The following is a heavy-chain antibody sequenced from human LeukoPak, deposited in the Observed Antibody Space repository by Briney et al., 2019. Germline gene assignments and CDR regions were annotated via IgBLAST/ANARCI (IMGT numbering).Heavy chain of an antibody. D-gene: IGHD2-15*01. V-gene: IGHV3-23*01. Sequence: GGSLRLSCAASGFTFSSYALSWVRQGPGKGLQWVSGISNSGGTTYYADSVKGRFTISRDNSKTTLYLQMNSLRAEDTAVYYCAKDRVSFRSGGSCFDYWGQGTLVTVSS. CDR2: ISNSGGTT. CDR3: AKDRVSFRSGGSCFDY. CDR1: GFTFSSYA. J-gene: IGHJ4*02.